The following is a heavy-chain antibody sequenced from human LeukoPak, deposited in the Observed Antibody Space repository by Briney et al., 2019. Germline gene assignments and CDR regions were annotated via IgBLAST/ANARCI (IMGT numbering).Heavy chain of an antibody. CDR3: AREGGFYCSSTSCYGLHY. CDR1: GGSICSVDYY. CDR2: IYYTGST. J-gene: IGHJ4*02. V-gene: IGHV4-30-4*08. D-gene: IGHD2-2*01. Sequence: SQTLSLTCTVSGGSICSVDYYWSWIRQPPGKGLEWIGYIYYTGSTYYHPSLKSRVTISVHTSKNQFSLKLSSMNAADTAVYYCAREGGFYCSSTSCYGLHYWGQGTLVTVSS.